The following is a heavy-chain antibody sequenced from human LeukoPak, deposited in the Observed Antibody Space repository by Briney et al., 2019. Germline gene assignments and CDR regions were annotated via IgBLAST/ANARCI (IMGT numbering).Heavy chain of an antibody. V-gene: IGHV3-23*01. D-gene: IGHD1-1*01. J-gene: IGHJ4*02. CDR2: ISFSDGIT. CDR1: GFTFSSYT. Sequence: GGSLRLSCAASGFTFSSYTMTWVRQAPGKGLEWVSSISFSDGITYYADSVKGRFTISRDNSKNTLYLQMSSLRAEDTAVYYCAKEERYFDYWGQGSLVTVSS. CDR3: AKEERYFDY.